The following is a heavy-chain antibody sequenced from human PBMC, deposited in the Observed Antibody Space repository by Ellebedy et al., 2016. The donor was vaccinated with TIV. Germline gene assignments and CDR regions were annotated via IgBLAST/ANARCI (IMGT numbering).Heavy chain of an antibody. CDR3: AKDVQTRVPLAGASDS. V-gene: IGHV3-23*01. Sequence: GGSLRLXXAASGFTFSDYYMTWIRQAPGKGLEWVSDISATGGSKYYADSVKGRFTISRDNSKNTFYLQMNSLRADDTAMYYCAKDVQTRVPLAGASDSWGQGTLVSVSS. CDR2: ISATGGSK. D-gene: IGHD1-1*01. CDR1: GFTFSDYY. J-gene: IGHJ4*02.